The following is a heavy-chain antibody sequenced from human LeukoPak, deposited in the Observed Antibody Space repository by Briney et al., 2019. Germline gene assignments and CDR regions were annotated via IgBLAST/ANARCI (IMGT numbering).Heavy chain of an antibody. CDR3: ARDYGKQLVPSFGF. D-gene: IGHD6-6*01. J-gene: IGHJ4*02. CDR1: GYTFTGYY. CDR2: INPNSGGT. Sequence: GASVKVSCKASGYTFTGYYMHWVRQAPGQGLEWMGWINPNSGGTNYPQKFQGRVTMTRDTSISTAYMELSRLRSDDTAVYYCARDYGKQLVPSFGFWGQGTLVTVSS. V-gene: IGHV1-2*02.